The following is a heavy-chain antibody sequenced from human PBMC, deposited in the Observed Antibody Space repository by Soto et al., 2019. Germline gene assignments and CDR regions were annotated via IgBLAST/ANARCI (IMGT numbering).Heavy chain of an antibody. CDR3: ARLGADCSGGSCYYYYMDV. CDR2: IYYSGST. Sequence: SETLSLICTVSGGSISSSSYYWGWIRQPPGKGLEWIGSIYYSGSTYYNPSLKSRVTISVDTSKNQFSLKLSSVTAADTAVYYCARLGADCSGGSCYYYYMDVWGKGTTVTVSS. CDR1: GGSISSSSYY. J-gene: IGHJ6*03. V-gene: IGHV4-39*01. D-gene: IGHD2-15*01.